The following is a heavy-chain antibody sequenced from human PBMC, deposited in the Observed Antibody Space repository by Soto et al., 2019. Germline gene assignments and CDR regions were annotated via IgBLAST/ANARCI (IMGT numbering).Heavy chain of an antibody. D-gene: IGHD2-15*01. CDR2: IKQDGSEK. CDR1: GFTFSSYW. V-gene: IGHV3-7*01. CDR3: ARERPTYCSGGSCYSEDY. J-gene: IGHJ4*02. Sequence: EVQLVESGGGLVQPGGSLRLSCAASGFTFSSYWMSWVRQAPGKGLEWVANIKQDGSEKYYVDSVKGRFTISRDNAKNSLYLQMNSLRAEDTAVYYGARERPTYCSGGSCYSEDYWGQGTLVTVSS.